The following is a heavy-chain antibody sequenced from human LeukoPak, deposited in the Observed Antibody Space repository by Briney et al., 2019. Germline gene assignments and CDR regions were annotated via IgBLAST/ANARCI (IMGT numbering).Heavy chain of an antibody. CDR2: VPSDGSNT. J-gene: IGHJ3*02. CDR3: ASGRTVVRGVIRDSFDI. CDR1: GFTFGTYG. V-gene: IGHV3-23*01. Sequence: GGSLRLSCAASGFTFGTYGMNWVRLAPGRGLEWVSGVPSDGSNTYYADSVKGRITISRDNSKNTLFLQMNSLRPEDTGVYYCASGRTVVRGVIRDSFDIWGQGTMVTASS. D-gene: IGHD3-10*01.